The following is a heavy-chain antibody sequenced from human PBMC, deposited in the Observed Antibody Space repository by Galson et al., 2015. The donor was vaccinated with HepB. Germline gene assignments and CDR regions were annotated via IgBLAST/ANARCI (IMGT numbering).Heavy chain of an antibody. J-gene: IGHJ4*02. V-gene: IGHV3-33*01. CDR3: ARDRSYYSLDY. CDR2: IWYDGSKK. Sequence: SLRLSCAASGFTFSSHGMQWVRQAPGKGLEWVAGIWYDGSKKFYADSVKGRFTISRDDSKNTLYLQMNSLRADDTALYHCARDRSYYSLDYWGQGTLVTVSS. D-gene: IGHD1-26*01. CDR1: GFTFSSHG.